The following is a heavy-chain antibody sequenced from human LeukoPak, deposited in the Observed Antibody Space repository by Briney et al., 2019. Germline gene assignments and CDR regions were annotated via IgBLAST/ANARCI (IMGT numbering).Heavy chain of an antibody. J-gene: IGHJ6*03. CDR1: GGSISSGGSY. CDR2: ISYIGST. Sequence: SETLSLTCTVSGGSISSGGSYWNWIRQHPGKGLEWIGYISYIGSTYYNPSLKSRVTISVDTSKNQFSLKLSSVTAADTAVYYCAREFGVRLFDYYYMDVWGKGTTVIVSS. CDR3: AREFGVRLFDYYYMDV. D-gene: IGHD3-16*01. V-gene: IGHV4-31*03.